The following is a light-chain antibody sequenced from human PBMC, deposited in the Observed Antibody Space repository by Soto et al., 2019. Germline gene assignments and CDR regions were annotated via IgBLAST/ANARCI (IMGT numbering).Light chain of an antibody. V-gene: IGKV1-39*01. CDR1: QSISSY. Sequence: DIQMTQSPSSLSASLGDRVTITCRASQSISSYLNWYQQKPGKAPKLLIHAASSLQSGVPSRFSGSGSGTDFTLTISSLQPEDFATYYCQQSYSTPLTFGGGTKVDI. CDR3: QQSYSTPLT. J-gene: IGKJ4*01. CDR2: AAS.